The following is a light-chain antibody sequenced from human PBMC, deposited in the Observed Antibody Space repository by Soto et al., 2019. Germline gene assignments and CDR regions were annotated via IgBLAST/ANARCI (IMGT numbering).Light chain of an antibody. CDR3: QAWDSSTVV. CDR1: KLGDKY. V-gene: IGLV3-1*01. J-gene: IGLJ2*01. Sequence: YELTQPPSVSVSPGQTASITCSGDKLGDKYASWYQQKPGQSPVLVIYQDSKRPSGIPERFSGSNSGNTATLTISGTQAMDEADYYCQAWDSSTVVFGGGTKLTVL. CDR2: QDS.